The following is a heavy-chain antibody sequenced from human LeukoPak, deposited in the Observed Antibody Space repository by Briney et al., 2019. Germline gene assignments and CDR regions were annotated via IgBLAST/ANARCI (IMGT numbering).Heavy chain of an antibody. CDR2: IYYSGST. J-gene: IGHJ3*02. Sequence: SEPLSLTCTVSGGSISCYHWSWIRHPPGKGLEWIGYIYYSGSTNYNPSLKSRVTISVDTSKNQFSLKVSSVTAADTGVYYCARDPRDGYRDAFDIWGQGKMVTVSS. V-gene: IGHV4-59*01. CDR3: ARDPRDGYRDAFDI. CDR1: GGSISCYH. D-gene: IGHD5-24*01.